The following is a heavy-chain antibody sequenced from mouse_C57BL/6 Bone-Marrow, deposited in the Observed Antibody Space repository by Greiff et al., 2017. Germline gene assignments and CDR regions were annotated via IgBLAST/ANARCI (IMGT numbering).Heavy chain of an antibody. D-gene: IGHD3-1*01. Sequence: QVPLQQPGAELVKPGASVKMSFKASGYTFTRYWITWVKQRPGQGLEWIGDIYPGSGSTTDTEKFKSKATLTVDTSSSTAYMQLSSLTSEDSAVYYCASGKGLGFDYWGQGTTLTVSS. J-gene: IGHJ2*01. CDR1: GYTFTRYW. CDR2: IYPGSGST. CDR3: ASGKGLGFDY. V-gene: IGHV1-55*01.